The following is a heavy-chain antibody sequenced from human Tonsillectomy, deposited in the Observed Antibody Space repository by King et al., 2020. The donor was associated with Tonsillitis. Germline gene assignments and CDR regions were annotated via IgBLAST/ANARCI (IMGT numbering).Heavy chain of an antibody. J-gene: IGHJ4*02. V-gene: IGHV3-30*18. D-gene: IGHD2-2*01. CDR3: AKEGGAQYCSSASCSADY. CDR1: GFAFCDCG. Sequence: VQLVGSGGGVVQPGRSLRLSCAASGFAFCDCGMHWVRHAPGKGLDWGATILYDWSDKDYGASVRGRFTTSRDNSRSTRYLQWNSLRADGTAVYYCAKEGGAQYCSSASCSADYWGQGTLGTVSS. CDR2: ILYDWSDK.